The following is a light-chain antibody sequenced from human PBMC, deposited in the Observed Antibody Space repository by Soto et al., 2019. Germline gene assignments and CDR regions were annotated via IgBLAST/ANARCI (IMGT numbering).Light chain of an antibody. J-gene: IGKJ5*01. CDR3: QQRRNWQVT. CDR2: DAS. CDR1: QSVSTY. V-gene: IGKV3-11*01. Sequence: EIVLTQSPVILSLSPGERATLSCRASQSVSTYLAWYQQKPGRAPRLLIYDASNRATGIPARFSGSGSGTDFTLTISSLEPEDFAVYYCQQRRNWQVTFGQGTRLEIK.